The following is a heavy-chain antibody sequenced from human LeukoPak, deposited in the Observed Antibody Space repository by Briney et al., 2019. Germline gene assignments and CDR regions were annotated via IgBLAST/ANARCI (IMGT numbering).Heavy chain of an antibody. CDR2: ISWDGGST. CDR1: GFTFDDYT. V-gene: IGHV3-43*01. Sequence: TGGSLRLSCAASGFTFDDYTMHWVRQAPGKGLEWVSLISWDGGSTYYADSVKGRFTISRDNSKNSLYLQVNSLRTEDTALYYCAKEGYSYGPFDYWGQGTLVTVSS. CDR3: AKEGYSYGPFDY. J-gene: IGHJ4*02. D-gene: IGHD5-18*01.